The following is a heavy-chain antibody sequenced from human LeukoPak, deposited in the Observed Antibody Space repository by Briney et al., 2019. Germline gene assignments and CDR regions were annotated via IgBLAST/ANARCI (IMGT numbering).Heavy chain of an antibody. J-gene: IGHJ6*02. CDR2: INHSGST. CDR3: AKRDYYYGMDV. V-gene: IGHV4-34*01. Sequence: SETLSLTCAVYGGSFSGYYWSWIRQPPGMGLEWIGEINHSGSTNYNPSLKSRVTISVDTSKNQFSLKLSSVTAADTAVYYCAKRDYYYGMDVWGQGTTVTVSS. CDR1: GGSFSGYY.